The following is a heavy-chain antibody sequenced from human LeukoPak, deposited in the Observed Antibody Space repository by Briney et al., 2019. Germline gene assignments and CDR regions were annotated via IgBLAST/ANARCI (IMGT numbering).Heavy chain of an antibody. CDR2: IRNSGART. V-gene: IGHV3-23*01. Sequence: GGSLRLSCVASGFTFSSYSMNWVRQAPGKGLEWVSVIRNSGARTYYADSVKGRFTISRDNSKNTMYLEMNSLRAEDTAVYYCAKKIPGKNRFDPWGQGTLVTVSS. CDR3: AKKIPGKNRFDP. CDR1: GFTFSSYS. J-gene: IGHJ5*02.